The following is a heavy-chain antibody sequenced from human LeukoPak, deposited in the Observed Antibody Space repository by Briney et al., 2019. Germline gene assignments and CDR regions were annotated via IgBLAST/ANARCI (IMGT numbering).Heavy chain of an antibody. V-gene: IGHV4-39*01. D-gene: IGHD5-24*01. CDR1: GGSISSSSYY. Sequence: SETLSLTCTASGGSISSSSYYWGWIRQPPGKGLEWIGSIYYSGSTYYNPSLKSRVTISVDTSKNQFSLKLSSVTAADTAVYYCARHCGYKSPHCGDFDYWGQGTLVTVSS. CDR2: IYYSGST. J-gene: IGHJ4*02. CDR3: ARHCGYKSPHCGDFDY.